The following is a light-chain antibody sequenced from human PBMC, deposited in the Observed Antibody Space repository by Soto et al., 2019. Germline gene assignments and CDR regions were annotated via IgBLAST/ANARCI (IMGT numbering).Light chain of an antibody. CDR2: DAS. Sequence: EIVFTQSPGTLSLSPGGRATLSCGASQSVSRSYLAWYQQKPGLAPRLIIYDASTRATGIPDRFSGSGSGTDFTLTISRLEPEDFAVYYCQQSGSSPITFGQGTRLEIK. CDR1: QSVSRSY. V-gene: IGKV3D-20*01. CDR3: QQSGSSPIT. J-gene: IGKJ5*01.